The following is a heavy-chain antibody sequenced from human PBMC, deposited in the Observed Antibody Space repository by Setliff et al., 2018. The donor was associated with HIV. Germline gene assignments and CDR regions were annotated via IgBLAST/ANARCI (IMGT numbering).Heavy chain of an antibody. D-gene: IGHD5-12*01. CDR2: IIPIFGTA. CDR3: ARGATITYYFDY. Sequence: GASVKVSCKASGGTFSSYAISWVRQAPGQGLEWMGGIIPIFGTANYAQKFQGRVTITADESTSTAYMELSSLRSEDTAVYYCARGATITYYFDYWGQGTLVTVSS. CDR1: GGTFSSYA. J-gene: IGHJ4*02. V-gene: IGHV1-69*13.